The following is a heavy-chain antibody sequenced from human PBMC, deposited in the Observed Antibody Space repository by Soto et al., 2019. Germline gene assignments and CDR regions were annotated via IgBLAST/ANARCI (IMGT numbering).Heavy chain of an antibody. CDR2: SWYDVTNK. V-gene: IGHV3-33*07. D-gene: IGHD3-9*01. CDR3: ARGYPLWSPHLDCCMKV. Sequence: LRLSCSVSGIRLHTHARYWVRQSPGKGLAWVAVSWYDVTNKDYADSVKGRFTISRDNSRNTLYLQMNSLKAKDTAVYYCARGYPLWSPHLDCCMKVWGDGKRITLS. J-gene: IGHJ3*01. CDR1: GIRLHTHA.